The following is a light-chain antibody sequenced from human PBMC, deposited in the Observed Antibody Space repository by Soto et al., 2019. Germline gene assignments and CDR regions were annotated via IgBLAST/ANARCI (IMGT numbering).Light chain of an antibody. CDR1: QSVSSN. CDR2: GAS. J-gene: IGKJ5*01. V-gene: IGKV3-15*01. Sequence: EIVMTQSPATLSVSPVERATLSCRSSQSVSSNLAWYQQKPGQAPRLLIYGASTRASGIPARFSGSGSGTEFTLTISSLQSEDFATYYCQQLNSYPITFGQGTRLEIK. CDR3: QQLNSYPIT.